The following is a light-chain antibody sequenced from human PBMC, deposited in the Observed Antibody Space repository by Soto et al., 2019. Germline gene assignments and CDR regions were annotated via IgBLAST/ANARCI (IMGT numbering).Light chain of an antibody. CDR2: SAS. CDR3: QQSYTPPRT. J-gene: IGKJ1*01. CDR1: QSIRTY. V-gene: IGKV1-39*01. Sequence: DIQMTQSPSTLSASVGDRVTITCRASQSIRTYLNWYQHKPGKAPQLLIYSASSLHSGVPSRFSGSESGTAFTLTITSLQPEDFATYYCQQSYTPPRTFGQGTKVDIK.